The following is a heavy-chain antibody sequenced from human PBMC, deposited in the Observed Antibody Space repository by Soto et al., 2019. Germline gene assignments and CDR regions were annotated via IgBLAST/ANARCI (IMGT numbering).Heavy chain of an antibody. CDR2: IYYSGST. CDR1: GGSISSYY. Sequence: SETLSLTCTVSGGSISSYYWSWIRQPPGKGLEWIGYIYYSGSTNYNPSLKSRVTISVDTSKNQFSLKLSSVTAADTAVYYCARAGYCSSTSCYGAYGMDVWGQGTTVTVS. V-gene: IGHV4-59*01. D-gene: IGHD2-2*01. CDR3: ARAGYCSSTSCYGAYGMDV. J-gene: IGHJ6*02.